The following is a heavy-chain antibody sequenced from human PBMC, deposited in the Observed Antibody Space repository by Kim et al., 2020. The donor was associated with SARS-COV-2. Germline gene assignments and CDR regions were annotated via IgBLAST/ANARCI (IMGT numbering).Heavy chain of an antibody. CDR2: TYYRSKWYN. CDR1: GDSVSSNSAA. J-gene: IGHJ4*02. Sequence: SQTLSLTCAISGDSVSSNSAAWNWIRQSPSRGLEWLGRTYYRSKWYNDYAVSVKSRITINPDTSKNQFSLQLNSVTPEDTAVYYCARGSGFYDFWSGYYPTYFDYWGQGTLVTVSS. D-gene: IGHD3-3*01. CDR3: ARGSGFYDFWSGYYPTYFDY. V-gene: IGHV6-1*01.